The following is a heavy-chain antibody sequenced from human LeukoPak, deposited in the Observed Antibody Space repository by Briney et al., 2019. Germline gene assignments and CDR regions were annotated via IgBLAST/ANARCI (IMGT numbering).Heavy chain of an antibody. J-gene: IGHJ4*02. D-gene: IGHD3-10*01. CDR2: IYYSGST. CDR3: ARYGSGSYYRYYFDY. Sequence: SETLSLTCTVSGGSISSYYWSWIRQPPGKGLEWIGYIYYSGSTNYNPSLKSRVTIPVDTSKNQFSLKLSSVTAADTAVYYCARYGSGSYYRYYFDYWGQGTLVTVSS. CDR1: GGSISSYY. V-gene: IGHV4-59*01.